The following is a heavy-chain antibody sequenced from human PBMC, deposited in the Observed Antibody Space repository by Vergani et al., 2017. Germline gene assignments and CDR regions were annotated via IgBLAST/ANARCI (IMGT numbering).Heavy chain of an antibody. CDR3: ARIGDYGSGSYLAFDI. J-gene: IGHJ3*02. V-gene: IGHV4-39*07. CDR2: IYHSGST. Sequence: QLQLQESGPGLVKPSETLSLTCTVSGGSISSSSYYWGWIRQPPGKGLEWIGSIYHSGSTYYNPSLKSRVTISVDTSKNQFSLKLSSVTAADTAVYYCARIGDYGSGSYLAFDIWGQGTMVTVSS. D-gene: IGHD3-10*01. CDR1: GGSISSSSYY.